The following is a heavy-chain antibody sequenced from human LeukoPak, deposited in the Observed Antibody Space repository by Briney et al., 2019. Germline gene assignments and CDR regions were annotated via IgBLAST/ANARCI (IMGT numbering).Heavy chain of an antibody. CDR1: GYSINNGYY. CDR3: ARRIDY. J-gene: IGHJ4*02. V-gene: IGHV4-38-2*01. CDR2: IYYSGST. Sequence: SETLSLTCAVSGYSINNGYYWGWIRQPPGKGLEWIGSIYYSGSTYYNPSLKSRVTISVDTSKNQFSLKLSSVTAADTAVYYCARRIDYWGQGTLVTVSS.